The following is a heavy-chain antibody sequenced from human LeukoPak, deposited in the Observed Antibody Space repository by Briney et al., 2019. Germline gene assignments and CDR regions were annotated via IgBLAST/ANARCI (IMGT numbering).Heavy chain of an antibody. CDR2: IYYSGST. CDR1: GGSISSYC. CDR3: ARSPEQAFDY. Sequence: PSETLSLTCTVSGGSISSYCWSWIRQPPGKGLEWIGYIYYSGSTNYNPSLKSRVTISVDTSKNQFSLKLSSVTAADTAVYYCARSPEQAFDYWGQGTLVTVSS. D-gene: IGHD1-14*01. J-gene: IGHJ4*02. V-gene: IGHV4-59*01.